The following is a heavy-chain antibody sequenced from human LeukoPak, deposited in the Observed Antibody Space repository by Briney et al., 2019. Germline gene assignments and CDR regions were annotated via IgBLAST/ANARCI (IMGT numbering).Heavy chain of an antibody. V-gene: IGHV1-2*02. CDR1: GYTFTGHY. CDR2: INPNSGGT. Sequence: GASVKVSCKASGYTFTGHYIHWGRQAPGQGLEWMGWINPNSGGTNYAQKFQGRGTMTGETAISTAYMELSSLRSEDTAVYYCARDGGGYWGQGTLVTVSS. D-gene: IGHD2-21*01. J-gene: IGHJ4*02. CDR3: ARDGGGY.